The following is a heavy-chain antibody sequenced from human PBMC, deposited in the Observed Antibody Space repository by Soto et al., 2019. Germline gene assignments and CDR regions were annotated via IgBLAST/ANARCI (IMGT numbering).Heavy chain of an antibody. D-gene: IGHD1-26*01. CDR1: GFSFSTYG. V-gene: IGHV3-30*18. CDR3: GQGFGNYWAFDY. CDR2: ISNDGSNK. Sequence: QVHLVESGGGVVQPGRSLRLSCAASGFSFSTYGMHWVRQAPGKGLGWVAFISNDGSNKYYADSVKGRFTISSDNSKNTLSLKMNSVRAEDTAVQYCGQGFGNYWAFDYWGQAALVTVSP. J-gene: IGHJ4*02.